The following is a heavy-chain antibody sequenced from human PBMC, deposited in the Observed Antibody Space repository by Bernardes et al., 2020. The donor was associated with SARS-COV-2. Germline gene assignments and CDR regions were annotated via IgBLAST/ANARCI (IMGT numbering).Heavy chain of an antibody. CDR1: GGSNSHYF. CDR3: ASSDGRPGPVDVFDI. CDR2: IHYTGST. V-gene: IGHV4-59*01. J-gene: IGHJ3*02. Sequence: SETLSLTCSVSGGSNSHYFCHWIRQSPGKGLEWICYIHYTGSTDYSPSLKSRVIISLDTSNNQFSLKLSSVTAADTALYYCASSDGRPGPVDVFDIWGRGTMVTVSS.